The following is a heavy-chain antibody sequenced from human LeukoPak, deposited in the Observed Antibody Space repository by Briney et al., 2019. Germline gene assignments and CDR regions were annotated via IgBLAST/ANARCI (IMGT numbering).Heavy chain of an antibody. Sequence: ASVKVSCKASGYTFTGYYMHWVRQAPGQGLEWMGIINPSGGSTSYAQKFQGRVTMTRDTSTSTVYMELSRLRSDDTAVYYCASHPENYDILTGYSFDYWGQGTLVTVSS. CDR3: ASHPENYDILTGYSFDY. CDR2: INPSGGST. CDR1: GYTFTGYY. V-gene: IGHV1-46*01. D-gene: IGHD3-9*01. J-gene: IGHJ4*02.